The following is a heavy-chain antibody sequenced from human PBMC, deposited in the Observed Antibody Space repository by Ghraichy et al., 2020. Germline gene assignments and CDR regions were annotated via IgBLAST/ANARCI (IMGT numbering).Heavy chain of an antibody. CDR1: GDSVTTGRYF. J-gene: IGHJ5*01. CDR2: FFSREYI. Sequence: SETLSLTCTVSGDSVTTGRYFWSWIRQPAGKGLEWIGRFFSREYIDYNPSLNSRVTISLDTSKNQFSLKLSSVTASDTAVYYCARARGPGAPADFDRWFDSWGQGTLVTVSS. D-gene: IGHD3-10*01. V-gene: IGHV4-61*02. CDR3: ARARGPGAPADFDRWFDS.